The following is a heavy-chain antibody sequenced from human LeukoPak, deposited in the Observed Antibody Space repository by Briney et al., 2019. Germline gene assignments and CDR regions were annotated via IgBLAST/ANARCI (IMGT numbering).Heavy chain of an antibody. CDR3: ARGPPYYYDSSGSDY. J-gene: IGHJ4*02. CDR2: INHSGST. V-gene: IGHV4-34*01. D-gene: IGHD3-22*01. Sequence: LETLSLACAVYGGSFSGYYWSWIRQPPGKGLKWIGEINHSGSTNYNPSLKSRVTISVDTSKNQFSLKLSSVTAADTAVYYCARGPPYYYDSSGSDYWGQGTLVTVSS. CDR1: GGSFSGYY.